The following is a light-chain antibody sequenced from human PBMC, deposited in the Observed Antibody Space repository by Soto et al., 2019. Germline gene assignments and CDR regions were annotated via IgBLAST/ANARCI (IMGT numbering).Light chain of an antibody. CDR2: GAS. Sequence: EIVLTQSPGTLSLSPGERATVSCWTNQTLSDTYLAWYQQKPGQAPRLLIYGASTRATGVPERFSGSGSGTDFTLTVSGLEPEDFAVYYCQQYDTSPVTFGPGTRVEVK. CDR3: QQYDTSPVT. V-gene: IGKV3-20*01. J-gene: IGKJ1*01. CDR1: QTLSDTY.